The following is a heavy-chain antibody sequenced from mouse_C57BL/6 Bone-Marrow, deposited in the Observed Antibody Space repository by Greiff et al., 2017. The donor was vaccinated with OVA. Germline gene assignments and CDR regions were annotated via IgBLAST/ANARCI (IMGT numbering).Heavy chain of an antibody. V-gene: IGHV2-2*02. CDR2: IWSGGST. J-gene: IGHJ3*01. Sequence: QVQLQQSGPGLVQPSQSLSITCTVSGFSLTSYGVHWVRQSPGKGLEWLGVIWSGGSTDYTAAFISRLSISKDNSKSQVFFKMNSLQANDTDIYXSARNNTDVWFAYWGQGTLVTVSA. CDR3: ARNNTDVWFAY. CDR1: GFSLTSYG.